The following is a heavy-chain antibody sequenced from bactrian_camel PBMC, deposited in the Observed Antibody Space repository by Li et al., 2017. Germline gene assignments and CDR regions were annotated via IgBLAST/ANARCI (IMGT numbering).Heavy chain of an antibody. CDR2: IDSVGRT. Sequence: HVQLVESGGNSVEAGGSLTLSCAASGFAFDTWCMAWLRQAPGKEREGVAVIDSVGRTSYTDSVKGRFIISKDNAKNTLYLQMNTLKPEDTAMYYCAADRACRTVGYGRSWIDDIRRLARLTYWGQGTQVTVS. CDR3: AADRACRTVGYGRSWIDDIRRLARLTY. D-gene: IGHD6*01. V-gene: IGHV3S55*01. J-gene: IGHJ4*01. CDR1: GFAFDTWC.